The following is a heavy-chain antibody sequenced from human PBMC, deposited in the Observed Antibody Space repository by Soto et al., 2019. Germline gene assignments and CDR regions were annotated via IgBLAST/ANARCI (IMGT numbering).Heavy chain of an antibody. D-gene: IGHD6-6*01. CDR2: INPSGGST. V-gene: IGHV1-46*01. CDR3: ARDRRIAARRNPNNWFDP. Sequence: QVQLVQSGAEVKKPGASVKVSCKASGYTFTSYYMHWVRQAPGQGLEWMGIINPSGGSTSYAQKFQGRVTMTRDTSTSTVYMELSSLRSEDTAVYYCARDRRIAARRNPNNWFDPWGQGTLVTVSS. CDR1: GYTFTSYY. J-gene: IGHJ5*02.